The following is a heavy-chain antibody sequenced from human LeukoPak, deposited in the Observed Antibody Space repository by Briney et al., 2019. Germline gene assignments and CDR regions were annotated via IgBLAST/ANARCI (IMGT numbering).Heavy chain of an antibody. Sequence: PSQTLSLTCTVSGGSISSGSYYWSWIRQPAGKGLEWIGRIYTSGSTNYSPSLKSRVTISVDTSKNQFSLKLSSVTAADTAVYYCARVGDSSGYYAFDIWGQGTMVTVSS. D-gene: IGHD3-22*01. CDR1: GGSISSGSYY. CDR3: ARVGDSSGYYAFDI. J-gene: IGHJ3*02. CDR2: IYTSGST. V-gene: IGHV4-61*02.